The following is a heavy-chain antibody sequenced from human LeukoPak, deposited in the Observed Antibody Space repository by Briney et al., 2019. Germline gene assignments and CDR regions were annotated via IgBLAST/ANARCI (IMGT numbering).Heavy chain of an antibody. J-gene: IGHJ4*02. CDR3: ARGPGALDY. CDR2: ISHDGTNK. V-gene: IGHV3-30*03. D-gene: IGHD2-2*01. Sequence: GGSLRLSCAASGVAFSRYGMHWVRQAPGKGLGGVALISHDGTNKNHADSVKGRFTISRDNSNNTVYLQMSSLRAEDTAMYYCARGPGALDYWGQGTLVTVSS. CDR1: GVAFSRYG.